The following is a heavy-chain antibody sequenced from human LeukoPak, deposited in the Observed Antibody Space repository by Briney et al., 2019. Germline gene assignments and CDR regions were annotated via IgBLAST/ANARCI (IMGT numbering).Heavy chain of an antibody. J-gene: IGHJ1*01. CDR2: ITPNADRA. CDR1: GFTFSSYG. CDR3: AIMHGYYDGSGYWVQ. V-gene: IGHV3-23*01. Sequence: GGSLRLSCAASGFTFSSYGMSWVRQAPGKGLEGVSFITPNADRASYADSVKGRFTISRDNPRNTLYMQMNSLRDEDTAVYYCAIMHGYYDGSGYWVQWGEGTLVSVSS. D-gene: IGHD3-22*01.